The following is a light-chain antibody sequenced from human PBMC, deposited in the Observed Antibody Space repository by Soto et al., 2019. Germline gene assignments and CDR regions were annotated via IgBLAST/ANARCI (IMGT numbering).Light chain of an antibody. CDR1: NSNIGSNK. CDR3: ATWDDSLHGYV. CDR2: TSN. V-gene: IGLV1-44*01. J-gene: IGLJ1*01. Sequence: QSVLTQPPSASGTPGQRVTISCSGSNSNIGSNKVNRYQQLPGTAPKLLIYTSNQRPSGVPGRFSGSKSGTSASLAISGLQSEDEADYYCATWDDSLHGYVFGTGTKVTVL.